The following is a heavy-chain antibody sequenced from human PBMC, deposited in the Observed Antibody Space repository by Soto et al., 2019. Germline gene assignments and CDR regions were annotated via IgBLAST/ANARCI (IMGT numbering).Heavy chain of an antibody. CDR1: GYIFTSNW. CDR3: ARQDSRGYAY. CDR2: IFPGDSDT. J-gene: IGHJ4*02. Sequence: GESLKISCKGSGYIFTSNWIAWVRQMPGKGLEWMGIIFPGDSDTTYSPSFQGQVTISADKSISTTYLQWSGLKASDTAMYYGARQDSRGYAYWGQGTVVTVSS. V-gene: IGHV5-51*01. D-gene: IGHD6-19*01.